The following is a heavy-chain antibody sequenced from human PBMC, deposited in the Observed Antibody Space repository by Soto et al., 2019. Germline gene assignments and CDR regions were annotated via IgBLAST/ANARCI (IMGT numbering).Heavy chain of an antibody. V-gene: IGHV3-23*01. Sequence: GSLRLSCVPSGFTFSTFAMTWVRQAPGKGLEWVSTISGSGGSTYYADSVKGRFTISRDNSRNTLYLQMNGLRAEDTALYYCAKDVAALKVTNHFDYWGQGTLVIVSS. CDR2: ISGSGGST. D-gene: IGHD6-19*01. J-gene: IGHJ4*02. CDR3: AKDVAALKVTNHFDY. CDR1: GFTFSTFA.